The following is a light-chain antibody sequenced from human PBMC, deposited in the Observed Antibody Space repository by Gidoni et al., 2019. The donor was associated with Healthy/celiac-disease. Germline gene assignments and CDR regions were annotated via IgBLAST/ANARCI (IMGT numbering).Light chain of an antibody. CDR3: GTWDSSLSAHVV. V-gene: IGLV1-51*01. CDR1: SSNIGNNS. CDR2: DNN. Sequence: QSVLTQPPSVSAAPGQKVTISCSGSSSNIGNNSVSWYQQLPGTAPKLLIYDNNKRPSGIPDRFSGSKSGTSATLGITGLQTGDEADYYCGTWDSSLSAHVVFGGGTKLTVL. J-gene: IGLJ2*01.